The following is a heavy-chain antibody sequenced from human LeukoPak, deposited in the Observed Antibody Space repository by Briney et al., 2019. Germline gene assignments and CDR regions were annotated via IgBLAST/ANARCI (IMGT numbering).Heavy chain of an antibody. CDR2: IYHSGST. Sequence: PSETLSLTCAVSGGSISSGGYSWIWIRQPPGKGLEWIGYIYHSGSTYYNPSLKSRVTISVDRSKNQFSLKLSSVTAADTAVYYCARAVICSSTSCYEVKRGSDGYFDYWGQGTLVTVSS. CDR1: GGSISSGGYS. D-gene: IGHD2-2*01. V-gene: IGHV4-30-2*01. CDR3: ARAVICSSTSCYEVKRGSDGYFDY. J-gene: IGHJ4*02.